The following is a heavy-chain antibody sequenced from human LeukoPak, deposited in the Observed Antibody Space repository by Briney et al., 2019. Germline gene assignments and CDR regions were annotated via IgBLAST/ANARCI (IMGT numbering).Heavy chain of an antibody. J-gene: IGHJ6*02. CDR2: IYYSGST. V-gene: IGHV4-59*01. Sequence: SETLSLTCTVSGGSISNYYWNWIRQPPGKGLEWIGYIYYSGSTNYNPSLKSRVTISVDTSKNQFSLKLSSVTAADTAVYYCARETYYYGMDVWGQGTTVTVSS. CDR1: GGSISNYY. CDR3: ARETYYYGMDV.